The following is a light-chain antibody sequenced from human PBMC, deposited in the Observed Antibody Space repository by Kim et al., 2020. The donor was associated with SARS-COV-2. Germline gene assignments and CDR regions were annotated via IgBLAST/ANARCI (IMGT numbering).Light chain of an antibody. Sequence: SASGGDTVTITGRASQSVHIWLAWYQQIPGKAPKLWIHQASNLQSGVPSRFSGRGSGSEFTLTINSLQSGDFATYYCQQYHTHSTFGQGTKVDIK. V-gene: IGKV1-5*03. CDR3: QQYHTHST. CDR2: QAS. J-gene: IGKJ1*01. CDR1: QSVHIW.